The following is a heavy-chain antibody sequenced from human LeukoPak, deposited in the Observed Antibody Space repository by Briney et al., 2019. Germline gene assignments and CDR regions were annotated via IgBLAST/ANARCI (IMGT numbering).Heavy chain of an antibody. CDR2: IWYGGSNK. J-gene: IGHJ5*02. Sequence: PGGSLRLSCAASGFTFSSYGMHWVRQAPGKGLEWVAVIWYGGSNKYYADSVKGRFTISGDNSKNTLYLQMNSLRAEDTAVYYCARAQGDYGVHNWFDPWGQGTLVTVSS. CDR3: ARAQGDYGVHNWFDP. D-gene: IGHD4-17*01. CDR1: GFTFSSYG. V-gene: IGHV3-33*01.